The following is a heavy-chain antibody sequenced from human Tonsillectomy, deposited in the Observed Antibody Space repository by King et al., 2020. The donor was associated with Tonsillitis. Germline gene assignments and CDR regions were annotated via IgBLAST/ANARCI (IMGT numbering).Heavy chain of an antibody. D-gene: IGHD1-26*01. CDR2: ISGSGGST. Sequence: QLVQSGGGLVQHGGSLRLSCAASGFTFSSYAMSWVRQAPGKGLEWVSAISGSGGSTYYADSVKGRFTISRDNSKNTLYLQMNSLRAEDTAVYYCLRVGAMVYWYFDLWGRGTLVTVSS. CDR3: LRVGAMVYWYFDL. J-gene: IGHJ2*01. V-gene: IGHV3-23*04. CDR1: GFTFSSYA.